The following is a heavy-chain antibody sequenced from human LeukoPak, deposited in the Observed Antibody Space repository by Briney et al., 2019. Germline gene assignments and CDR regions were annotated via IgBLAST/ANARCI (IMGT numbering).Heavy chain of an antibody. V-gene: IGHV3-30*18. CDR1: GFTFSVYG. CDR2: ISHDGGNK. D-gene: IGHD3-3*01. J-gene: IGHJ4*02. CDR3: AKPRGGYYFDY. Sequence: GTSLRLSCPASGFTFSVYGMHWVRQGPGKGVEGVALISHDGGNKNYTDSVKGRFTISRDNSKNTVYLQMNSLRPEDTAVYYCAKPRGGYYFDYWGQGTLVTVSS.